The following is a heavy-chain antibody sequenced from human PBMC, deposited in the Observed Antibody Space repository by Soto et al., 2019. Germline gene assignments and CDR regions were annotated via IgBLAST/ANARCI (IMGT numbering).Heavy chain of an antibody. J-gene: IGHJ4*02. V-gene: IGHV4-39*01. CDR3: ATTSRGYPY. D-gene: IGHD3-22*01. CDR2: CHNSGVT. Sequence: QLQPQESGPGLVRPSETLSLTCTVTGGSISCSNYFWGWIRQSPVKGLEWIGSCHNSGVTYYNPSLKSRATVDMSKNQISLKLSSVTAADTALYYCATTSRGYPYWGRGTLVTVSS. CDR1: GGSISCSNYF.